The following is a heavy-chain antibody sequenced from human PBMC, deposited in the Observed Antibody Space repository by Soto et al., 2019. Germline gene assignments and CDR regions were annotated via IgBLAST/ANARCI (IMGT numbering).Heavy chain of an antibody. V-gene: IGHV1-2*02. CDR1: GYTFTVYF. J-gene: IGHJ5*02. D-gene: IGHD3-16*01. CDR3: ARGGGTTLAPLP. Sequence: ASVKVSCKASGYTFTVYFMHWVRQATGEGLEWMGWINPNSGATKYAPKFQGRVTMTRDTSNRTAYLELSRLTSDDTAIYYCARGGGTTLAPLPWGQGTPVTVSS. CDR2: INPNSGAT.